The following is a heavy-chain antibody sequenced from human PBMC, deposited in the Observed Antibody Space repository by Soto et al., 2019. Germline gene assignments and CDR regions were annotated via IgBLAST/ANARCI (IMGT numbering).Heavy chain of an antibody. V-gene: IGHV1-8*01. CDR3: ARDATSPDY. CDR2: MNPHSGIT. D-gene: IGHD2-2*01. Sequence: ASVKVSCKDSGYSFTSNDITWVRQATGQGLEWMGWMNPHSGITEYALKFQGRVSMTRNNSITTAYMELSDLRSEDTAVYYCARDATSPDYWGQGTRVTVSS. J-gene: IGHJ4*02. CDR1: GYSFTSND.